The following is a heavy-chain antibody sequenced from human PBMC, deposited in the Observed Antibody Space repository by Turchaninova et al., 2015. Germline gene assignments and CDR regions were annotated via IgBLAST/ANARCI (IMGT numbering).Heavy chain of an antibody. CDR1: GYTFTSYG. Sequence: QVQLVQSGVEVKKPGASVKVSCKASGYTFTSYGISWMRQAPGQGLEWMGWINCNTGGTNDAQDFQDRVTMTTDISTGTAYMELRGLRSDDTAVYYCARDRTMGAPHFDYWGQGTLVTVSS. CDR2: INCNTGGT. D-gene: IGHD1-26*01. J-gene: IGHJ4*01. CDR3: ARDRTMGAPHFDY. V-gene: IGHV1-18*04.